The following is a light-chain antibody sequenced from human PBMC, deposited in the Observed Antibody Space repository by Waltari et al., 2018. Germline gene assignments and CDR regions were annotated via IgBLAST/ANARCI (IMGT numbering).Light chain of an antibody. V-gene: IGKV2-30*01. Sequence: DVVLTQSPLSLPATPGQPASISCRSSQSLVNSDGKTYLNWLQQRPGQPPRRLIYQVSKRDSGVPERFSGSGAGTDFTLKISRVEAEDVGTYYCVQGTRVPFTFGPGTKLDIK. J-gene: IGKJ3*01. CDR3: VQGTRVPFT. CDR2: QVS. CDR1: QSLVNSDGKTY.